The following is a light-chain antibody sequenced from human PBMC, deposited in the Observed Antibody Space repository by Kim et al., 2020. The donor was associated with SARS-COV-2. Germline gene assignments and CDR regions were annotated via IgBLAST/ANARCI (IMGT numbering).Light chain of an antibody. CDR3: QQDYNLPWT. CDR2: GAS. CDR1: QSVSSSY. Sequence: PGERATLSCGASQSVSSSYLTWYQQKPGQAPRLLIYGASTRATGIPARFSGSGSGTDFTLTISSLQPEDFAVYYCQQDYNLPWTFGKGTKVDIK. V-gene: IGKV3D-7*01. J-gene: IGKJ1*01.